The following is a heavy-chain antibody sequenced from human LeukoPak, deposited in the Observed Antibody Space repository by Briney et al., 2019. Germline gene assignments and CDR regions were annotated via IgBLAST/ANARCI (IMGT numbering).Heavy chain of an antibody. Sequence: LETLSLTCTVSGGSISSYYWSWIRQPPGKGLEWIGYIYYSGGTNYNPSLKSRVTIPVDTSKNQFSLKLSSVTAADTAVYYCARGYAVSYYDSSGYYQDAFDIWGQGTMVTVSS. CDR3: ARGYAVSYYDSSGYYQDAFDI. J-gene: IGHJ3*02. CDR1: GGSISSYY. V-gene: IGHV4-59*01. D-gene: IGHD3-22*01. CDR2: IYYSGGT.